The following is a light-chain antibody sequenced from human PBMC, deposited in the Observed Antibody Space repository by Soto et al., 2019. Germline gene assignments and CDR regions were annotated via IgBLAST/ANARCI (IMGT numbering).Light chain of an antibody. CDR3: QQTTTFPLS. J-gene: IGKJ4*01. CDR1: QGVSTW. Sequence: DIQMTQSPSSVSASVGDRVTIPCRASQGVSTWLAWYQQKPGKAPNILIYAASSLQSVVPSRFSGSGSGTEFTLTICSLQPEDLATYYCQQTTTFPLSIGGGSKVEI. CDR2: AAS. V-gene: IGKV1D-12*01.